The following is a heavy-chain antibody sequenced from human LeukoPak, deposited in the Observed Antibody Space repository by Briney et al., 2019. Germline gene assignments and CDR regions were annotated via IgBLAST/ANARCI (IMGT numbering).Heavy chain of an antibody. CDR2: ISSSSSYI. Sequence: GGSLRLSCAASGFTFSSYSMNWVRQAPGKGLEWVSSISSSSSYIYYADSVKGRFTISRDNAKNSLYLQMNSLRAEDTAVYYCAAGKVGGWYSLYFDYWGRGTLVTVSS. CDR3: AAGKVGGWYSLYFDY. J-gene: IGHJ4*02. D-gene: IGHD6-19*01. V-gene: IGHV3-21*04. CDR1: GFTFSSYS.